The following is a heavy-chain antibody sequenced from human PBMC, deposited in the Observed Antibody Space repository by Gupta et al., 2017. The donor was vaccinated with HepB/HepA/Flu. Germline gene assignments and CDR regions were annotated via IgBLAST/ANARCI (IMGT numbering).Heavy chain of an antibody. D-gene: IGHD2-2*01. CDR3: ARARVVPAAMDYYYMDV. V-gene: IGHV1-46*01. J-gene: IGHJ6*03. Sequence: QVQLVQSGAEVKKPGASVKVSCKASGYTFTSYYMHWVRPAPGQGLEWMGIINPSGGSTSYAQKFQGRVTMTRDTSTSTVYMELSSLRAEDTAVYYCARARVVPAAMDYYYMDVGGKGTTVTVSS. CDR1: GYTFTSYY. CDR2: INPSGGST.